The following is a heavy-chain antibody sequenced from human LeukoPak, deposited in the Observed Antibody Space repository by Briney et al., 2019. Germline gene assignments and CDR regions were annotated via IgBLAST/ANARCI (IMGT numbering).Heavy chain of an antibody. V-gene: IGHV3-23*01. CDR1: GFTFSSYG. J-gene: IGHJ5*02. Sequence: GRSLRLSCAASGFTFSSYGMSCVRQAPAKGLEWGSAISGNGGTTYYADSVKGRFTISRDNSKSTLYVQMNSLRAEDTAVYYCAIVVAARQGTIDPWGQGNLVTISS. CDR3: AIVVAARQGTIDP. D-gene: IGHD6-6*01. CDR2: ISGNGGTT.